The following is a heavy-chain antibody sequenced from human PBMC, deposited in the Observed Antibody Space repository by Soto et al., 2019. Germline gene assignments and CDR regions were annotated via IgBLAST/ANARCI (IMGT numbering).Heavy chain of an antibody. Sequence: ASAKACSEESGLTKTSYSRQWVHQAHGQRLERMGWINAGNGNTKYSQKFQGRVTITRDTSASTAYMELSSLRSADTAFFYFVCEAEYGIRDLCTVFASLRKGSFDL. V-gene: IGHV1-3*01. J-gene: IGHJ2*01. D-gene: IGHD1-20*01. CDR3: VCEAEYGIRDLCTVFASLRKGSFDL. CDR2: INAGNGNT. CDR1: GLTKTSYS.